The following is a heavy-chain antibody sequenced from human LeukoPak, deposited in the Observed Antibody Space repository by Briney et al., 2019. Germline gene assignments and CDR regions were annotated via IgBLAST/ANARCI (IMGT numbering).Heavy chain of an antibody. CDR3: ARNGGGLDY. CDR1: EFTFSSYD. D-gene: IGHD3-16*01. J-gene: IGHJ4*02. CDR2: ITGSGGAV. Sequence: GGSLRLSCAASEFTFSSYDIIWVRQAPGKGLEWVSWITGSGGAVKYTDSVKGRFTISRDNAKKSVYLQMNSLRVEDTSVYYCARNGGGLDYWGQGTLVTVSS. V-gene: IGHV3-48*03.